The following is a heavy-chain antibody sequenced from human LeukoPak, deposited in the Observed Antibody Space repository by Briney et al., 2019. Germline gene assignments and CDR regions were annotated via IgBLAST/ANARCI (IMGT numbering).Heavy chain of an antibody. V-gene: IGHV3-23*01. CDR2: ISGCGGST. Sequence: GGSLRLSCAASGFTFSSYAMSWVRQAPGKGLEGVSAISGCGGSTYYADSVRGRFTISRHNSKNTLYLHMNSLRDEDMDVYYCAKDLGYAFDIWGQGTMVTVSS. J-gene: IGHJ3*02. D-gene: IGHD7-27*01. CDR3: AKDLGYAFDI. CDR1: GFTFSSYA.